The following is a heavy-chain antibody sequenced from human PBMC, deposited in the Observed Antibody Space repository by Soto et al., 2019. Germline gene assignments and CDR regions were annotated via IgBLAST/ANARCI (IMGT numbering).Heavy chain of an antibody. J-gene: IGHJ4*02. D-gene: IGHD3-22*01. Sequence: GGSLRLSCAASGFTFNTYAMSWVRQAPGKGLEWVASLSGSGGFTEHADSVKGRFSISRDNSKNTLFLQMTGLRVDDTAVYYWGKDRYYDSRIIDSWGSGTLVTVSS. CDR1: GFTFNTYA. V-gene: IGHV3-23*01. CDR3: GKDRYYDSRIIDS. CDR2: LSGSGGFT.